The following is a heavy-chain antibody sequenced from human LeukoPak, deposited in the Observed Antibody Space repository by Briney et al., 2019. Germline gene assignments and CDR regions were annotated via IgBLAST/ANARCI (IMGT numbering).Heavy chain of an antibody. Sequence: ASVKASCKVSGYTLTELSMHWVRQAPGKGLKWMEGLDPEDGETIYAQKYQGRVTMTEDTSTDTAYMELSSLRSEDTAVYFCATLPISMVRGVTRDYWGQGTLVTVSS. J-gene: IGHJ4*02. D-gene: IGHD3-10*01. CDR1: GYTLTELS. V-gene: IGHV1-24*01. CDR2: LDPEDGET. CDR3: ATLPISMVRGVTRDY.